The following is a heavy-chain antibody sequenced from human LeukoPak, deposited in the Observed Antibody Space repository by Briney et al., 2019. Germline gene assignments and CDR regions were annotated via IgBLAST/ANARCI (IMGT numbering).Heavy chain of an antibody. J-gene: IGHJ3*02. CDR3: ARRANSGFDAFDI. CDR1: GGSISSYY. D-gene: IGHD3-22*01. CDR2: IYYSGST. Sequence: PSETLSLTCTVSGGSISSYYWSWIRQPPGKGLEWIGYIYYSGSTNYNPSLKSRVTISVDTSKNQFSLKLSSVTAADTAVYYCARRANSGFDAFDIWGQGTMVTVSS. V-gene: IGHV4-59*01.